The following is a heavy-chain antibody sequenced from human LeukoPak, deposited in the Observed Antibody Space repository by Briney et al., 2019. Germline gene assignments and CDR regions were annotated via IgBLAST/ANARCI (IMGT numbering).Heavy chain of an antibody. Sequence: ASVKVSCKASGYTFTGYYMHWVRQAPGQGLEWMGWINPNSGGTNYAPKFQGRVTMTRDTSISTAYMELSRLRSDDTAVYYCARIPIASDIVVVPAAMYYFDYWGQGTLVTVSS. J-gene: IGHJ4*02. CDR2: INPNSGGT. V-gene: IGHV1-2*02. CDR1: GYTFTGYY. D-gene: IGHD2-2*01. CDR3: ARIPIASDIVVVPAAMYYFDY.